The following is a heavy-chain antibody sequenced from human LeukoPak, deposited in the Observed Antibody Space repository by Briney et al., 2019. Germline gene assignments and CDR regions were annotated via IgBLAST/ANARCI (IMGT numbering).Heavy chain of an antibody. CDR3: ARVGYCSGGSCYSSDY. Sequence: PGGSLRLSCAASGFTFSSYSMNWVRQAPGKGLEWVSSISSSSSYIYYADSVKGRFTISRDNAKNSLYLQMNSLRAEDTAVYYCARVGYCSGGSCYSSDYWGQGTLVTVSS. CDR2: ISSSSSYI. J-gene: IGHJ4*02. V-gene: IGHV3-21*01. D-gene: IGHD2-15*01. CDR1: GFTFSSYS.